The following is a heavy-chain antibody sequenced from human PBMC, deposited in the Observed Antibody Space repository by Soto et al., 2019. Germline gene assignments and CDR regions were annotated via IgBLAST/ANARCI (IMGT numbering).Heavy chain of an antibody. Sequence: QLQLQESGPGLVKPSETLSLTCTVSGGSISSSSYYWGWIRQPPGKGLEWIGSIYYSGSTYYNPSLKSRVSISVDTSKNQVSLKLSSVTAADTAVYYCARHFASGRFLEWLSRGWFDPWGQGTLVTVSS. J-gene: IGHJ5*02. D-gene: IGHD3-3*01. CDR1: GGSISSSSYY. V-gene: IGHV4-39*01. CDR3: ARHFASGRFLEWLSRGWFDP. CDR2: IYYSGST.